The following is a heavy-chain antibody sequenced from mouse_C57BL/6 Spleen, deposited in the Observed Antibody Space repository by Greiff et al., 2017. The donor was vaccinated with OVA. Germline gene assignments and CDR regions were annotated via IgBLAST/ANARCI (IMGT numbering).Heavy chain of an antibody. CDR2: IDPEDGET. V-gene: IGHV14-2*01. J-gene: IGHJ2*01. CDR1: SFNIKDYY. Sequence: EVQLQQSGAELVKPGASVKLSCTASSFNIKDYYMHWVKQRTEQGLEWIGRIDPEDGETKYAPKFQGKATITADTSSNTAYLQLSSLTSEDTAVYYCARSAEFITTVVAHFDYWGQGTTLTVSS. CDR3: ARSAEFITTVVAHFDY. D-gene: IGHD1-1*01.